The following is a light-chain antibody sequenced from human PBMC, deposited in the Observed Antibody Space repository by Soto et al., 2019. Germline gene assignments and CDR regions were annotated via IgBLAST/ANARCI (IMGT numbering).Light chain of an antibody. CDR2: DVS. CDR1: SSDVGGYNY. V-gene: IGLV2-14*01. J-gene: IGLJ1*01. Sequence: QSVLTQPASVSGSPGQSITISCTGTSSDVGGYNYVSWYQQHPGKAPKLMIYDVSNRPSGVSNRFSGSKSGNTASLTISGLQAEDEADYYCSSYTSTYNDVFGTGTKLTVL. CDR3: SSYTSTYNDV.